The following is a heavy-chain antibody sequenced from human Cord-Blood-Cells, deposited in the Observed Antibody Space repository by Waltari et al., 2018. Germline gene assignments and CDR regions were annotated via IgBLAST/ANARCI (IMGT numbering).Heavy chain of an antibody. Sequence: QVQLVQSGAEVKKPGPSVKVSCKASGGTFSSYAISWVRQAPGQGLEWMGSILTILCTANCAQKSQGGVTSPADKSASTVYMELGPMGSEVSSGYYCAGAPALKDGDCMWGRYGYWFDPWGQAPVVTVSS. CDR1: GGTFSSYA. J-gene: IGHJ5*02. CDR3: AGAPALKDGDCMWGRYGYWFDP. CDR2: ILTILCTA. V-gene: IGHV1-69*06. D-gene: IGHD3-16*01.